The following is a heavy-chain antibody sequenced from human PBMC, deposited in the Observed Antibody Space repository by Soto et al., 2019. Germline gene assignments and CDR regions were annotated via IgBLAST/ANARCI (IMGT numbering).Heavy chain of an antibody. CDR1: GFTFSSYW. V-gene: IGHV3-7*04. D-gene: IGHD4-17*01. CDR3: ARVLTTVVTLYYYGMDV. CDR2: IKQDGSEK. J-gene: IGHJ6*02. Sequence: EVQLVESGGGLVQPGGSLRLSCAASGFTFSSYWMSWVRQAPGKGLEWVANIKQDGSEKYYVDSVKGRFTISRDNAKNSLYLQMNSLRAEDTAVYYCARVLTTVVTLYYYGMDVWGQGTTVTVSS.